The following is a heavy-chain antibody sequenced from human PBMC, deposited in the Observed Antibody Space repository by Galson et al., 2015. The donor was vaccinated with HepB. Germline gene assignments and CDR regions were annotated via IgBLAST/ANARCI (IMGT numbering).Heavy chain of an antibody. V-gene: IGHV5-10-1*01. CDR1: GYTFTNYW. CDR2: IDPGDSNT. Sequence: QSGAEVKKPGESLRISCKGSGYTFTNYWISWVRQMPGKGLEWMGRIDPGDSNTKYSPPLQGHVTISVDKSINTAYLQWGSLETSDTAMYYCATHEFRNPPADFWGQATLVTVSS. CDR3: ATHEFRNPPADF. D-gene: IGHD3-10*01. J-gene: IGHJ4*02.